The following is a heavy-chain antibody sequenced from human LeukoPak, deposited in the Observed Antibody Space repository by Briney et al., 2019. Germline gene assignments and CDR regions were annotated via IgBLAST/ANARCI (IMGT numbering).Heavy chain of an antibody. D-gene: IGHD5-18*01. Sequence: PGGSLRLSRAASGFTFSSYEMNWVRQPPGKGLEWIGEINHSGSTEYNPSLKSRVTISVDTSKNQFSLKLSSVTAADTAVYYCARATDTAMDYWGQGTLVTVSS. CDR3: ARATDTAMDY. CDR1: GFTFSSYE. CDR2: INHSGST. V-gene: IGHV4-34*01. J-gene: IGHJ4*02.